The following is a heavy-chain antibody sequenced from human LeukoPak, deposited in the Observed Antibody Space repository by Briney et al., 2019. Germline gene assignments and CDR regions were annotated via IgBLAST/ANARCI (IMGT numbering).Heavy chain of an antibody. CDR3: ARLSTSAYFQH. CDR1: GGSLSSGSYY. CDR2: IYYSGRT. V-gene: IGHV4-39*01. Sequence: SETLSLTCTVSGGSLSSGSYYWGWVRQPPGKGLEWIGTIYYSGRTYYNPSLKSRVTISVDTSKNQFSLKLSSVTAADTAVYYCARLSTSAYFQHWGQGTLATVSS. J-gene: IGHJ1*01.